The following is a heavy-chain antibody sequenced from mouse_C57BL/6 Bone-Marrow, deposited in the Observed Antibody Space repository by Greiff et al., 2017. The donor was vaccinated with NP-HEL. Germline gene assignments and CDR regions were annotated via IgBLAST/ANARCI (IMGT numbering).Heavy chain of an antibody. CDR1: GFTFSSYG. CDR2: ISSGGSYT. Sequence: EVQVVESGGDLVKPGGSLKLSCAASGFTFSSYGMSWVRQTPDKRLEWVATISSGGSYTYYPDSVKGRFTMSRDNAKNTLYLQMSSLKSEDTAMYYCARRDYGFDYWGQGTTLTVSS. J-gene: IGHJ2*01. V-gene: IGHV5-6*01. CDR3: ARRDYGFDY. D-gene: IGHD1-1*01.